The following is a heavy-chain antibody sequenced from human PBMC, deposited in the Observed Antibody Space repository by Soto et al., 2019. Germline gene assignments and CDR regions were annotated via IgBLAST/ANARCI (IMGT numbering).Heavy chain of an antibody. V-gene: IGHV3-23*01. J-gene: IGHJ6*02. CDR3: AKGVRSYYYYGVDV. D-gene: IGHD3-22*01. Sequence: PGGSLRLSCAASGFTFSSHAMTWVRQAPGKGLEWVSGISGSGGSTYYADSVKGRFTISRDNSKNTMYLQMNSLRAEDTAVYYCAKGVRSYYYYGVDVWGQGTTVTVSS. CDR1: GFTFSSHA. CDR2: ISGSGGST.